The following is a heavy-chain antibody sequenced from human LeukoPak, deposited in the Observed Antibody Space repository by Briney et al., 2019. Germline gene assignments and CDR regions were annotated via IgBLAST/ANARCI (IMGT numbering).Heavy chain of an antibody. D-gene: IGHD3-10*01. V-gene: IGHV1-2*06. CDR2: INPSNGGT. Sequence: ASVKVSCKASGYTFTSYDINWVRQATGQGLEWMGRINPSNGGTNYAQKFQGRVTMTRDTSISTAYMELSRLRSDDTAVYYCARADSGSYHNWFDPWGQGTLVTVSS. CDR3: ARADSGSYHNWFDP. J-gene: IGHJ5*02. CDR1: GYTFTSYD.